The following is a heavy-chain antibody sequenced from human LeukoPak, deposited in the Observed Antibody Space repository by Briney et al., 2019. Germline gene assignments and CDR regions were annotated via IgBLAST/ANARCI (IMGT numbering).Heavy chain of an antibody. J-gene: IGHJ5*02. CDR1: GFTFSSYW. Sequence: GGPLRLSCAASGFTFSSYWMSWVRQAPGKGLEWVANIKQDGSEKYYVDSVKGRFTISRDNAKNSLYLQMNSLRAEDTAVYYCARDTMVRGVIGNWFDPWGQGTLVTVSS. D-gene: IGHD3-10*01. CDR2: IKQDGSEK. CDR3: ARDTMVRGVIGNWFDP. V-gene: IGHV3-7*04.